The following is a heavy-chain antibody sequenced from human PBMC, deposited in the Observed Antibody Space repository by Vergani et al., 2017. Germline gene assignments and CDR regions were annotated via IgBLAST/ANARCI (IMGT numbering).Heavy chain of an antibody. CDR2: IYYSGST. V-gene: IGHV4-59*12. D-gene: IGHD3-16*02. CDR3: ARGPNDYVWGSYRKSPFDP. CDR1: GFTFSSYA. J-gene: IGHJ5*02. Sequence: VQLLESGGGLVQPGGSLRLSCAASGFTFSSYAMSWVRQAPGKGLEWIGYIYYSGSTNYNPSLKSRVTISVDTSKNQFSLKLSSVTAADTAVYYCARGPNDYVWGSYRKSPFDPWGQGTLVTVSS.